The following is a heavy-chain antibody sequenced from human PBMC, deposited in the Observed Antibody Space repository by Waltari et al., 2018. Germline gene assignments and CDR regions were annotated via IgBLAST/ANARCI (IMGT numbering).Heavy chain of an antibody. Sequence: QVRLVHSGAGVKKPGSSVKVSCRAFGGSFSSYSINGVRQAPGQGLAWMGGIIPVFGTANYAQKFQDRLAITADESTSTAYMELSSLRSEDTAAYYCTTSSYCGTTTCYQYYGMDVWGQGTTVTVSS. CDR2: IIPVFGTA. D-gene: IGHD2-2*01. J-gene: IGHJ6*02. CDR3: TTSSYCGTTTCYQYYGMDV. CDR1: GGSFSSYS. V-gene: IGHV1-69*01.